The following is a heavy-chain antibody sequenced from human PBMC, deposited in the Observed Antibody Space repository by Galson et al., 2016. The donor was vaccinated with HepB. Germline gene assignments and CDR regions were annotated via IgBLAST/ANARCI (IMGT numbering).Heavy chain of an antibody. CDR3: ARGHYDSAWGSYRWSEWDY. J-gene: IGHJ4*02. CDR1: GVSLSGYY. V-gene: IGHV4-34*01. Sequence: SETLSLTCGVSGVSLSGYYWSWIRQTPGKGLEWIGEINHSGRTNYNPSLKSRVTISGDTYKNQFSLRLSSVTAADTAVYYCARGHYDSAWGSYRWSEWDYRGPGTLVTVSS. D-gene: IGHD3-16*02. CDR2: INHSGRT.